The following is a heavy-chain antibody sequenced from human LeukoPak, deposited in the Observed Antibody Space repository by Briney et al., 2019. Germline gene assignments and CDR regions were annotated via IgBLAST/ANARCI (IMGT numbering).Heavy chain of an antibody. CDR1: GYSFTSYW. CDR2: IYPGDSDT. CDR3: ARRGSSGVPYYYYGMDV. J-gene: IGHJ6*02. Sequence: GESLKISCKGSGYSFTSYWIGWVRQMPGKGLEWMGIIYPGDSDTRYSPSFQGQVTISADKSISTAYLQWSSLKASDTAMYYCARRGSSGVPYYYYGMDVWGQGTTITVSS. D-gene: IGHD3-10*01. V-gene: IGHV5-51*01.